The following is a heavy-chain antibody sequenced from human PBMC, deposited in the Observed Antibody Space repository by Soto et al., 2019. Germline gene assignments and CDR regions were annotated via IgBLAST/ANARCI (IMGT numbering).Heavy chain of an antibody. CDR1: GFTFSSYA. CDR2: ISYDGSNK. CDR3: AREWDY. J-gene: IGHJ4*02. Sequence: QVQLVASGGGVVQPGRSLRLSCAASGFTFSSYAMHWVRQAPGKGLEWVAVISYDGSNKYYADSVKGRFTISRDNSKNTLYLQMNSLRAEDKAVYYCAREWDYWGQGTLVTVSS. V-gene: IGHV3-30-3*01.